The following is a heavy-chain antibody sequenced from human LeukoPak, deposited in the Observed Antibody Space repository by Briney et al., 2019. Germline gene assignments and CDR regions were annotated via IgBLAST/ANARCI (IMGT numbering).Heavy chain of an antibody. V-gene: IGHV4-61*08. J-gene: IGHJ6*02. Sequence: PSETLSLTCNVSGGSVNIRGYYWSWVRQHPGKGLEWIGYIYYSGSAYYNPSLKSRVTISVDTSKNQFSLKLSSVTAADTAVYYCARDNWGPAAGPRNYYYYGMDVWGQGTTVTVSS. CDR1: GGSVNIRGYY. CDR2: IYYSGSA. CDR3: ARDNWGPAAGPRNYYYYGMDV. D-gene: IGHD6-13*01.